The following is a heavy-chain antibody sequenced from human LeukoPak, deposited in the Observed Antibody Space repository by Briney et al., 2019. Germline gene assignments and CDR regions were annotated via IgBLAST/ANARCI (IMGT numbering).Heavy chain of an antibody. CDR1: GYTFSHYS. Sequence: GGSLRLSCAASGYTFSHYSVNWVRQAPGKGLEWVSSISSTSDYIYYADSVKGRFTIARDNTKSSLYLQMNSLRAEDTAVYYCVSGNDPDSTWENYRLDAFDIWGQGTTVIVSS. CDR3: VSGNDPDSTWENYRLDAFDI. CDR2: ISSTSDYI. J-gene: IGHJ3*02. V-gene: IGHV3-21*01. D-gene: IGHD3-16*02.